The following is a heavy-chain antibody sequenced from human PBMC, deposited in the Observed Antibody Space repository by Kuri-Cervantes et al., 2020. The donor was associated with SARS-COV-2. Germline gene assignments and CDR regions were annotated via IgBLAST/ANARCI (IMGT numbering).Heavy chain of an antibody. CDR1: GFTFSSYA. CDR2: ISYDGSNT. V-gene: IGHV3-30-3*01. J-gene: IGHJ4*02. Sequence: GGSLRLSCAASGFTFSSYAIHWVRQAPGKGLEWVAIISYDGSNTYYADSVKGRFTISRDNSKNTLYLQMNSLRTEDTAIYYCARDRVGVHDYWGQETLVTVSS. CDR3: ARDRVGVHDY. D-gene: IGHD2-21*01.